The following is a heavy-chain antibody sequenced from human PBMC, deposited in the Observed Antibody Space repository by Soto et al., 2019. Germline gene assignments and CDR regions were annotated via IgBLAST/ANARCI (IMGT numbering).Heavy chain of an antibody. Sequence: GGSLRLSCAASGFTFSSYAMSWVRQAPGKGLEWVSAISGSGGSTYYADSVKGRFTISRDNSKNTLYLQMNSLRAEDTAVYYCAKDLGLGYEVDWLQKDFDYWGQGTLVTVSS. V-gene: IGHV3-23*01. J-gene: IGHJ4*02. CDR3: AKDLGLGYEVDWLQKDFDY. CDR1: GFTFSSYA. CDR2: ISGSGGST. D-gene: IGHD3-9*01.